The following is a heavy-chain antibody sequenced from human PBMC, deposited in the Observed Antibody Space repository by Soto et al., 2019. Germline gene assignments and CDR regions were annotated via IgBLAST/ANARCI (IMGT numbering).Heavy chain of an antibody. CDR3: ARVRRVIPDADMDY. CDR1: GFTFSMYG. J-gene: IGHJ4*02. D-gene: IGHD3-10*01. CDR2: IYSDGSHQ. Sequence: QVQLVESGGGVVQPGSSLRLSCEASGFTFSMYGMHWVRQAPGKGLEWVGVIYSDGSHQYYGDSVKGRFTISRDNSNKMVYLQMTGLRLDDSALYYCARVRRVIPDADMDYWGQGVLVTVS. V-gene: IGHV3-30*03.